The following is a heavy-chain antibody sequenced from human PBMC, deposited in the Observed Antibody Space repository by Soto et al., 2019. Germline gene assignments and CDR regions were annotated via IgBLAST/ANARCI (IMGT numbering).Heavy chain of an antibody. CDR2: IIPVFQTA. CDR3: ARGGSGYTWFNEF. J-gene: IGHJ4*02. V-gene: IGHV1-69*13. Sequence: GASVKVSCKASAGLFSSYPTSWVRQVPGQGLEWMGGIIPVFQTAYYTQRFQGRVTITADESTNTAYMELSSLRSEDTAIYYCARGGSGYTWFNEFWGQGTLVTVSS. CDR1: AGLFSSYP. D-gene: IGHD3-22*01.